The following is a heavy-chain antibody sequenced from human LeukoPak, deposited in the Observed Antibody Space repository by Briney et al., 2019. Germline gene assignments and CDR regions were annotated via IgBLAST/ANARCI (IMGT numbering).Heavy chain of an antibody. J-gene: IGHJ6*02. CDR1: GLTLSRHW. V-gene: IGHV3-7*05. CDR3: QRAHYDMDV. Sequence: GGSLRLSCAASGLTLSRHWMSWVRQAPGKGLEWVANINEDGSQKHHVDSVKGRFSISRDNAKNSLNLQMNSLRAEDTALYYCQRAHYDMDVWGQGTPVTVSS. CDR2: INEDGSQK.